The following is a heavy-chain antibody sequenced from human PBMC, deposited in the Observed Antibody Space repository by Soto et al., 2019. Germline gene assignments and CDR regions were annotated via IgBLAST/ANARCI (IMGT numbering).Heavy chain of an antibody. Sequence: GGSLRLSCAGCGFTFSSYAMHWVRQAPCKGLEWVAVISYDGSNKYYADSVKGRFNISRDNSKKTLYLQMRSLRAEDTGVYYCARDKLRAVAVADTAIDHLGQLALFTVYS. CDR1: GFTFSSYA. CDR3: ARDKLRAVAVADTAIDH. D-gene: IGHD6-19*01. CDR2: ISYDGSNK. J-gene: IGHJ5*02. V-gene: IGHV3-30-3*01.